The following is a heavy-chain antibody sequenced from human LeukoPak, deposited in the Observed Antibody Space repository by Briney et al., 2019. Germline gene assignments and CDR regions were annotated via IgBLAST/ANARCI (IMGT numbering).Heavy chain of an antibody. D-gene: IGHD2-21*01. V-gene: IGHV1-18*01. CDR2: ISAYNDNT. J-gene: IGHJ4*02. CDR1: GYTFSSYG. Sequence: ASVKVSCKASGYTFSSYGITWVRQAPGQGLEWMGWISAYNDNTKYAQKLQGRVIMTTDTSTSTAYMELRSLRSDDTAVYYCARASQSAYSPPDYWGQGTLVTVSS. CDR3: ARASQSAYSPPDY.